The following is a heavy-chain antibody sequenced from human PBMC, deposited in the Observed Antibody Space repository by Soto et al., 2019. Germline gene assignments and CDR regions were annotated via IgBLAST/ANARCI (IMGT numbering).Heavy chain of an antibody. Sequence: SETLSLTCTVSGDSVISYFWTWIRQTPGKGLEWIGDIYHTGTTNYSPSLKSRVTISLDTSKNQFSLELTSVTAADTAVYYCARVPTTYYYDSGSNYYGMDVWGQGTTVTVSS. CDR3: ARVPTTYYYDSGSNYYGMDV. J-gene: IGHJ6*02. CDR2: IYHTGTT. CDR1: GDSVISYF. V-gene: IGHV4-59*02. D-gene: IGHD3-10*01.